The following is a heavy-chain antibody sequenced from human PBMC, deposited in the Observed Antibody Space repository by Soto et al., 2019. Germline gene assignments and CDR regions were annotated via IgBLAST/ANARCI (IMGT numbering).Heavy chain of an antibody. V-gene: IGHV4-39*01. J-gene: IGHJ4*02. Sequence: SETLSLTCTVSGSSISSSSYYWGWIRQPPGKGLEWIGSIYYSGSTYYNPSLKSRVTISVDTSKNHFSLRLSSVTAADTAVYYCAGQSLGTTRDFDYWGQGTLVTVSS. D-gene: IGHD1-26*01. CDR3: AGQSLGTTRDFDY. CDR2: IYYSGST. CDR1: GSSISSSSYY.